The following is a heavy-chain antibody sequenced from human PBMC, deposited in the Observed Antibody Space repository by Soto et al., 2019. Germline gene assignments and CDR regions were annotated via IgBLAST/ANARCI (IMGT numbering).Heavy chain of an antibody. J-gene: IGHJ4*02. CDR2: INHSGST. D-gene: IGHD1-1*01. V-gene: IGHV4-34*01. CDR1: GGSFSGYY. CDR3: ASHPLNWSDADS. Sequence: PSETLSLTCAVYGGSFSGYYWSWIRQPPGKGLEWIGEINHSGSTNYNPSLKSRLSMSVDTSKNQFSLTMKSVTAADTGVYYCASHPLNWSDADSWGQGVLVTSPQ.